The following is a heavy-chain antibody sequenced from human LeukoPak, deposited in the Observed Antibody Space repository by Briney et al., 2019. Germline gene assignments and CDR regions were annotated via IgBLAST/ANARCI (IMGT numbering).Heavy chain of an antibody. J-gene: IGHJ3*02. CDR3: AGFFYDNSNAAFDI. D-gene: IGHD3-22*01. V-gene: IGHV1-69*13. Sequence: ASVKVSCKASGGTFSNYDFTFTSYAITWVRHAPGQGLEWMGGIIPIYGRADYPQKFQGRVTITADESTRTVTMQLSSLRSEDTAVYYCAGFFYDNSNAAFDIWGQGTVVTVS. CDR1: GGTFSNYDFTFTSYA. CDR2: IIPIYGRA.